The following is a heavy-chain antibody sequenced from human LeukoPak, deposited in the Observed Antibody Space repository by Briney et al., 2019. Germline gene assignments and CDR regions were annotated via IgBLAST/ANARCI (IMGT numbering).Heavy chain of an antibody. CDR3: ARGSYYDSPYYFDY. Sequence: SETLSLTGTVSGGSISSGDYYWSWIRQPPGKGLEWIGYIYYSGSTYYNPSLKSRVTISVDTSKNQFSLKLSSVTAAGTAVYYCARGSYYDSPYYFDYWGQGTLVTVSS. CDR1: GGSISSGDYY. J-gene: IGHJ4*02. CDR2: IYYSGST. V-gene: IGHV4-30-4*08. D-gene: IGHD3-22*01.